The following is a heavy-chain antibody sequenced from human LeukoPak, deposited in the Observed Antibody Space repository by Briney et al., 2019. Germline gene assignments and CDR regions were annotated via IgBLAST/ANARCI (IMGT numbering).Heavy chain of an antibody. Sequence: LGESLKISCQDSGFTLTNYWIGWVRQMPGKGLEWMGIIHSTDSHAKYSPSFQGQVIISVDKSISTAYLQWRGLKASDTAMYYCAGARHGDFRWDYWGQGTLVTVSS. CDR3: AGARHGDFRWDY. J-gene: IGHJ4*02. V-gene: IGHV5-51*01. CDR2: IHSTDSHA. CDR1: GFTLTNYW. D-gene: IGHD4-17*01.